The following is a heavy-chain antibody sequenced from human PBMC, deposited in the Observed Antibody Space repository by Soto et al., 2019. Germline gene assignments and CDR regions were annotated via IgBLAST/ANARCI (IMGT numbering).Heavy chain of an antibody. CDR3: TTDVGLVVVTATP. V-gene: IGHV3-15*07. Sequence: EVQLVESGGGLVKPGGSLRLSCAASGFTFSNAWMNWVRQAPGKGLEWVGRIKSKTDGGTTDYAAPVKGRFTISRDDSQNTLYLQMNSLKTEDTAVYYCTTDVGLVVVTATPWGQGTLVTVSS. J-gene: IGHJ5*02. D-gene: IGHD2-21*02. CDR1: GFTFSNAW. CDR2: IKSKTDGGTT.